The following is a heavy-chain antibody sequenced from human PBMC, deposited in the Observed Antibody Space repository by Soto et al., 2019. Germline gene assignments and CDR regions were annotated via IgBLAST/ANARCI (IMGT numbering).Heavy chain of an antibody. CDR2: ISYDGSNK. Sequence: GGSLRLSCAASGFTFSSYAMHWVRQAPGKGLEWVAVISYDGSNKYYADSVKGRFAISRDNSKNTLYLQMNSLRAEDTAVYYCARAGYCSSTSCYGSLYSYYGMYVWGQGTTVTVSS. CDR1: GFTFSSYA. V-gene: IGHV3-30*09. CDR3: ARAGYCSSTSCYGSLYSYYGMYV. J-gene: IGHJ6*02. D-gene: IGHD2-2*03.